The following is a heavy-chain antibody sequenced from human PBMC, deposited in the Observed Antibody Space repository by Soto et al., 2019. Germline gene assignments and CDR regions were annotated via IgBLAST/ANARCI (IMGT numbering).Heavy chain of an antibody. Sequence: SETLSLTCTVSGGSISSGGYYWSWIRQHPGKGLEWVGYIYYSGSTYYNPSLKSRVTISVDTSKNQFSLKLSSVTAADTAVYYCARHRDPSVPGAFDIWGQGTMVTVSS. D-gene: IGHD2-2*01. CDR2: IYYSGST. J-gene: IGHJ3*02. V-gene: IGHV4-31*03. CDR1: GGSISSGGYY. CDR3: ARHRDPSVPGAFDI.